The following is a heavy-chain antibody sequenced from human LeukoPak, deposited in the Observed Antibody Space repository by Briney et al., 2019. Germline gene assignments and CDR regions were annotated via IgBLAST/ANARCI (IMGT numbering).Heavy chain of an antibody. J-gene: IGHJ5*02. CDR3: ARRPKYNWFDP. V-gene: IGHV4-59*08. CDR1: GGSISSYY. CDR2: IYYSGST. Sequence: KSSETLSLTCTVSGGSISSYYWSWIWQPPGKGLEWIGYIYYSGSTNYNPSLKSRVTISVDTSKNQFSLKLSSVTAADTAVYYCARRPKYNWFDPWGQGTLVTVSS.